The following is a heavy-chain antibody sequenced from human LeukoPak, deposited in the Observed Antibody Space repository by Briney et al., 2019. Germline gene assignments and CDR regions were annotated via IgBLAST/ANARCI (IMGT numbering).Heavy chain of an antibody. J-gene: IGHJ4*02. Sequence: SETLSLTCGVSGGSVINTNWWTWVRQPPGKGLEWIGEVHLDGRTNYNPSLESRLTMSVDVSENQVSLKLTSVTAADTAVYYCAREGGFYRPLVYSGQGTLVTVSS. D-gene: IGHD3-3*01. V-gene: IGHV4-4*02. CDR3: AREGGFYRPLVY. CDR2: VHLDGRT. CDR1: GGSVINTNW.